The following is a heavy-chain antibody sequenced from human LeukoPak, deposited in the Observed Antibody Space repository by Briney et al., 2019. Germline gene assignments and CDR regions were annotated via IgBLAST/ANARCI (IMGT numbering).Heavy chain of an antibody. V-gene: IGHV3-15*07. CDR2: IKSKVDGGTP. CDR3: AQDQYDYVRGEFDY. CDR1: GFSFSDAW. J-gene: IGHJ4*02. D-gene: IGHD3-16*01. Sequence: GGSLRLSCAASGFSFSDAWMNSVRQAPGKGLEWVGHIKSKVDGGTPDYVAPVKGRFTISRDDSRNTLYLQMSSLRVEDTAVYYCAQDQYDYVRGEFDYWGQGTLVTVSS.